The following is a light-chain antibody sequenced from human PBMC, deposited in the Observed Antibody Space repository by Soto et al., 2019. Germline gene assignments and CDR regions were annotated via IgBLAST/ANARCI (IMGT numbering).Light chain of an antibody. CDR3: QKYNSAPPFT. CDR2: AAS. J-gene: IGKJ3*01. V-gene: IGKV1-27*01. CDR1: QGIINY. Sequence: DIQMTQSPSSLSASVGDRVTITCRASQGIINYLAWYQQKPGKVPKLLIYAASTLQSGVPSRFSGSGSGTDFPLTISSLQPEDVATYYCQKYNSAPPFTFGPGTKVDIK.